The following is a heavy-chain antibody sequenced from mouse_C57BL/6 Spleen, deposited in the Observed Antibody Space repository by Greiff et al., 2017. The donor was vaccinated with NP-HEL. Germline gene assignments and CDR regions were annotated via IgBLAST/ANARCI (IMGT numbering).Heavy chain of an antibody. J-gene: IGHJ1*03. CDR3: ARGGWSYWYFEV. CDR1: GYTFTSYW. Sequence: QVQLQQPGAELVMPGASVQLSCKASGYTFTSYWMHWVKQRPGQGLEWIGEIDPSDSYTNYNQKFKGKSTLTVDKSSSTAYMQLSSLTSEDSAVYYCARGGWSYWYFEVWGKGTTVTVSS. D-gene: IGHD1-1*02. V-gene: IGHV1-69*01. CDR2: IDPSDSYT.